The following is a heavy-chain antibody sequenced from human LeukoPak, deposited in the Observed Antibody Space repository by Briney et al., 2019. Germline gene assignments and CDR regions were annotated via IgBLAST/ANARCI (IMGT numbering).Heavy chain of an antibody. CDR3: ARESRMVRGVIITAFDY. CDR1: GFTFSSYA. J-gene: IGHJ4*02. D-gene: IGHD3-10*01. V-gene: IGHV3-30-3*01. Sequence: PGRSLRLSCAASGFTFSSYAMYWVRQAPGKGLEWVAVISYDGSNKYYADSVKGRFTISRDNSKNTLYLQMNSLRAGDTAVYYCARESRMVRGVIITAFDYWGQGTLVTVSS. CDR2: ISYDGSNK.